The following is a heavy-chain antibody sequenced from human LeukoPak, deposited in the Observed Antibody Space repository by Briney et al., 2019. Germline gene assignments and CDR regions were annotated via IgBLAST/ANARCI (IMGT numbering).Heavy chain of an antibody. Sequence: PGGSLRLSCVASGFPFRSYAMSWVRQAPGKGLEWVSAISGSGGSTYYADSVKGRFTISRDNSKNTLYLQMNSLRAEDTAVYYCAKDLYDYVWGSYRPDYWGQGTLVTVSS. CDR2: ISGSGGST. CDR3: AKDLYDYVWGSYRPDY. D-gene: IGHD3-16*02. J-gene: IGHJ4*02. CDR1: GFPFRSYA. V-gene: IGHV3-23*01.